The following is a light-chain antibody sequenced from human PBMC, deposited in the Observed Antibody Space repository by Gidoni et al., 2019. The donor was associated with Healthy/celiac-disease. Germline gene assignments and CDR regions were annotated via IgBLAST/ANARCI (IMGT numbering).Light chain of an antibody. CDR1: SSNSGAGYD. CDR3: QSHDSSLSAL. V-gene: IGLV1-40*01. J-gene: IGLJ1*01. CDR2: GNS. Sequence: QSVLTQPPSLSGAPAQRVTISCTGSSSNSGAGYDVHWYQQLPGPAPKLLIYGNSNRPAGVPDRFSGSKAGTSASLAITGHQAEDEADYYCQSHDSSLSALFGTGTKVTVL.